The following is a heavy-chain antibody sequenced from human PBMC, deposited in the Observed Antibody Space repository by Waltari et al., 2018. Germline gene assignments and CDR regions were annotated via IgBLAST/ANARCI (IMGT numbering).Heavy chain of an antibody. Sequence: QLQLQESGPGLVKPSETLSLTCTVSGGSISSRSYYWGWLRQPPGKGLEWIGSIYYSGSTYYNPSLKSRVTISVDTSKNQFSLKLSSVTAADTAVYYCARATWIAAAGTAGSFDPWGQGTLVTVSS. CDR1: GGSISSRSYY. J-gene: IGHJ5*02. D-gene: IGHD6-13*01. CDR3: ARATWIAAAGTAGSFDP. CDR2: IYYSGST. V-gene: IGHV4-39*07.